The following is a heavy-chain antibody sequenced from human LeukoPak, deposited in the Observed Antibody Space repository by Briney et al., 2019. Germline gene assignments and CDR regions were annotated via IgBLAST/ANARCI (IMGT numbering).Heavy chain of an antibody. D-gene: IGHD6-19*01. J-gene: IGHJ4*02. CDR1: GYTFTSYY. Sequence: GASVKVSCKASGYTFTSYYMHWVRQAPGQGLEWMGIINPSGGSTNYAQKFQGRITMTRDTSTSTVYMELSSLRSEDTAVYYCARDFREVSSGWSGNLDYWGQGTLVTVSS. V-gene: IGHV1-46*01. CDR3: ARDFREVSSGWSGNLDY. CDR2: INPSGGST.